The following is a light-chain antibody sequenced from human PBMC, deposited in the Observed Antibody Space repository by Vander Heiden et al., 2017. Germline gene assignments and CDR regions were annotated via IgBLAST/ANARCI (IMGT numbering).Light chain of an antibody. V-gene: IGKV1-39*01. CDR3: QQNYSTPLT. CDR2: DAS. Sequence: DIQTTQSPSPLSASVGDRVTITCRASQSIRNYLNWYQQKPGKAPKHLIYDASNLQSGVPSRFSGSGSGTDFTLTISSLQPEDFATYYCQQNYSTPLTFGQGTKVEIK. J-gene: IGKJ1*01. CDR1: QSIRNY.